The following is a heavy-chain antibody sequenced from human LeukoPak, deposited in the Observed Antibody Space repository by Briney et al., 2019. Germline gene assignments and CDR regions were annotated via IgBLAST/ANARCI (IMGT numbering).Heavy chain of an antibody. CDR3: ARVRSASHNWFDP. Sequence: ASVKVSCKASGYTFTSYGISWVRQAPGQGLEWMGWMNPNSGNTGYAQKFQGRVTITRNTSISTAYMELSSLRSEDTAVYYCARVRSASHNWFDPWGQGTLVTVSS. CDR1: GYTFTSYG. V-gene: IGHV1-8*03. CDR2: MNPNSGNT. J-gene: IGHJ5*02.